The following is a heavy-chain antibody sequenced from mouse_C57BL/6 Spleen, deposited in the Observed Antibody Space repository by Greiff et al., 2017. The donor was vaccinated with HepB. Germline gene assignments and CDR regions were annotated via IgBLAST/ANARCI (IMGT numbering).Heavy chain of an antibody. Sequence: QVQLQQSGAELVRPGTSVKVSCKASGYAFTNYLIEWVKQRPGQGLEWIGVINPGSGGTNYNEKFKGKATLTADKSSSTAYMQLSSLTSEDSAVYFCAGSSSYVARYFDGWGTGTTVTVSS. J-gene: IGHJ1*03. CDR2: INPGSGGT. CDR1: GYAFTNYL. D-gene: IGHD3-2*02. CDR3: AGSSSYVARYFDG. V-gene: IGHV1-54*01.